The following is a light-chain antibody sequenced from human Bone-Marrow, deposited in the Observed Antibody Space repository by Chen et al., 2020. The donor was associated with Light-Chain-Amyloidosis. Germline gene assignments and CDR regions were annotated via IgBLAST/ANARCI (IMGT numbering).Light chain of an antibody. J-gene: IGKJ2*01. Sequence: DIQMTQSPSTLSASVGDRVTITCRARQSISSWLAWYQQKPGKATKLLIYDASSLESGVPSRFSGSGSGTEFTLTISSLQTDDFATYYCQQYNSYSPYTFGQGTKLEIK. CDR2: DAS. V-gene: IGKV1-5*01. CDR1: QSISSW. CDR3: QQYNSYSPYT.